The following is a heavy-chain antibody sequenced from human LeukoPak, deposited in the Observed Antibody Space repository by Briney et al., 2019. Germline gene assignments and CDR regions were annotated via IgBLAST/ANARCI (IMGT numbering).Heavy chain of an antibody. CDR1: GGSFSGYY. V-gene: IGHV4-34*01. CDR3: ARKRQLGRQNWFDP. D-gene: IGHD6-13*01. Sequence: SETLSLTCAVYGGSFSGYYWSWIRQPPGKGLEWIGEINHSGSTNYNPSLKSRVTISVDTSKNQFSLKLSSVTAADTAVYYCARKRQLGRQNWFDPWGQGTLVTVSS. J-gene: IGHJ5*02. CDR2: INHSGST.